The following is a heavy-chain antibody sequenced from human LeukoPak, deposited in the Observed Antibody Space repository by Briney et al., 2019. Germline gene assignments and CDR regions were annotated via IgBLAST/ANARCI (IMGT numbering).Heavy chain of an antibody. D-gene: IGHD3-22*01. CDR3: ARDKKRGYYYDSSGYLFLE. Sequence: ASVKVSCKASGYTFTSYDINWVRQATGQGLEWMGWMNPNSGNTGYAQKFQGRVTMTRNTSISTAYMELGSLRSEDTAVYYCARDKKRGYYYDSSGYLFLEWGQGTLVTVSS. J-gene: IGHJ4*02. CDR2: MNPNSGNT. V-gene: IGHV1-8*01. CDR1: GYTFTSYD.